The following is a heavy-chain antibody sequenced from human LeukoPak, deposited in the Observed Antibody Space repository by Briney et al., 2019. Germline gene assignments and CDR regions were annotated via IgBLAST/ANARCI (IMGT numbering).Heavy chain of an antibody. J-gene: IGHJ4*02. Sequence: RGSPRLSCAPPGFSFCTYGMSWGCAALGKGLEWVSFILYDGSIKYYVDSVKGRFTISRDNSKNTLYLQMNSLRAEDTAVYYCAKEMAAAGRGYFDYWGQGTLVTVSS. D-gene: IGHD6-13*01. CDR2: ILYDGSIK. CDR1: GFSFCTYG. V-gene: IGHV3-30*02. CDR3: AKEMAAAGRGYFDY.